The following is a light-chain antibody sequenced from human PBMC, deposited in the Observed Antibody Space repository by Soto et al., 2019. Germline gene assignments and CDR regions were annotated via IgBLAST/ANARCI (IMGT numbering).Light chain of an antibody. CDR2: DAS. CDR3: QQYKHLIT. Sequence: DIQMTQSPSSLSASVGDRVTITCQASQDISNYLNWYQQKPGKAPKLLIYDASNLETGVPSRFSGIGSGTDFTFTITSLQPEDIATYYCQQYKHLITFGQGTRLEIK. J-gene: IGKJ5*01. CDR1: QDISNY. V-gene: IGKV1-33*01.